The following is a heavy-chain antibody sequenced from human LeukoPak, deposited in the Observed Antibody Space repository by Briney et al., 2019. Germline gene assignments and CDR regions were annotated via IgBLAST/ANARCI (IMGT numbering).Heavy chain of an antibody. D-gene: IGHD5-18*01. CDR3: ARLTAMAALGY. CDR1: GGTFSSYA. J-gene: IGHJ4*02. V-gene: IGHV1-69*13. CDR2: ILPIFGTA. Sequence: GASGKVSCKASGGTFSSYAISWVRQAPGQGLEWMGGILPIFGTANYAQTFQGRVTITADESTSTAYIELSSLRSEDTAVYYCARLTAMAALGYWGQGTLVTVSS.